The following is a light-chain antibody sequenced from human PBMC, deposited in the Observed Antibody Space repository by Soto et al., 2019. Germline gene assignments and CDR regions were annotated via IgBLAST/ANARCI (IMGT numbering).Light chain of an antibody. CDR3: YTYTSSSTYV. J-gene: IGLJ1*01. Sequence: QSALTQPASVSGSPGQSITISCTGTSSDVGGSNYVSWYQQHPGKAPKLMIYDVTNRPSGVSYRFSGSKSGTTASLTISGLQAEAEDHYFCYTYTSSSTYVFGAGTKLTVL. CDR1: SSDVGGSNY. V-gene: IGLV2-14*03. CDR2: DVT.